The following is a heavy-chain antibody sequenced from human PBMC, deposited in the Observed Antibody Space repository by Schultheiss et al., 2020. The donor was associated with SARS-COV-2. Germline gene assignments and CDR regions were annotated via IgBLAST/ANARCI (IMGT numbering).Heavy chain of an antibody. Sequence: GGSLRLSCAVYGGSFSGYYWSWIRQPPGKGLEWIGRIKSKTDGGTTDYAAPVKGRFTISRDDSKNTLYLQMNSLKTEDTALYYCAKGPWYGEGGYFDLWGRGTLVTVSS. CDR1: GGSFSGYY. J-gene: IGHJ2*01. V-gene: IGHV3-15*01. CDR3: AKGPWYGEGGYFDL. D-gene: IGHD4-17*01. CDR2: IKSKTDGGTT.